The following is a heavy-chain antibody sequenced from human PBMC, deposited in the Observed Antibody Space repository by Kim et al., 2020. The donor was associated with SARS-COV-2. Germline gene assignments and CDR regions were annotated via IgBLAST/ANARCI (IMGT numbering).Heavy chain of an antibody. D-gene: IGHD1-1*01. CDR2: GST. CDR3: ASLGGTYDY. J-gene: IGHJ4*02. Sequence: GSTNSHPRLKSGVTITVETSKNQVSLKLSSVTAADTAVYYCASLGGTYDYWGQGTLVTVSS. V-gene: IGHV4-59*01.